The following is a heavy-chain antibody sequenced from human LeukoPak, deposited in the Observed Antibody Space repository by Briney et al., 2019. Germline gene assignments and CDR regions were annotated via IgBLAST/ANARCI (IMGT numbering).Heavy chain of an antibody. CDR2: ISHDGSNK. Sequence: GGSLRLSCAASGFTFSSYGMHWVRQAPGKGLEWVAAISHDGSNKYYADSVKGRFTISRANSKNTLYLQMNSLRAEDTTVYHCAKDGYDGSGAYIDYWGQGTLVIVSS. J-gene: IGHJ4*02. CDR3: AKDGYDGSGAYIDY. V-gene: IGHV3-30*18. CDR1: GFTFSSYG. D-gene: IGHD3-22*01.